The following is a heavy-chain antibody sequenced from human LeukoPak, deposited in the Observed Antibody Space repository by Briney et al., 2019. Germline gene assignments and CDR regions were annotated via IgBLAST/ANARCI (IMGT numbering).Heavy chain of an antibody. V-gene: IGHV3-23*01. Sequence: GGSLRLSCAASGFHFSSHGMNRVRPAPGKGLEWVSGISPSGDITYYADSVMGRFTISRDNRKSTVSLQMNSLRPEDTALYYCVRDLDWGAFDVWGQGTMVTVSS. J-gene: IGHJ3*01. CDR3: VRDLDWGAFDV. D-gene: IGHD3/OR15-3a*01. CDR1: GFHFSSHG. CDR2: ISPSGDIT.